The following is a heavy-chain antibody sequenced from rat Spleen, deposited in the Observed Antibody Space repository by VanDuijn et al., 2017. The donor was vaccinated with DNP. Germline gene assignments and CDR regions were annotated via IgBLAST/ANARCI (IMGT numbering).Heavy chain of an antibody. Sequence: QVQLQQSGAELAKPGSSVKISCKASGYTFTGYYIGWIKQTTRQGLEFIGYINTGSGGTNYNEKFRGKATLTVDTSSNTAFMQLSSLTPDDSAVYYCARRRLPYWYFDFWGPGTMVTVSS. J-gene: IGHJ1*01. CDR1: GYTFTGYY. CDR2: INTGSGGT. CDR3: ARRRLPYWYFDF. V-gene: IGHV1-43*01. D-gene: IGHD1-4*01.